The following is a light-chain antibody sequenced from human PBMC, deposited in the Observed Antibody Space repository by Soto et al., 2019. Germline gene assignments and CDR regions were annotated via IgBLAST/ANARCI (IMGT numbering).Light chain of an antibody. CDR1: QSVTSSY. CDR2: GAS. J-gene: IGKJ1*01. CDR3: QQYGSSGT. Sequence: EIVLTQSPGTLSLSPGERVTLSCRASQSVTSSYLAWYQQRPGQAPRLLIYGASNRATGIPDRFSGSGSGTDFTLTIRRLEPEDFAVYYCQQYGSSGTFGQGTKVDIK. V-gene: IGKV3-20*01.